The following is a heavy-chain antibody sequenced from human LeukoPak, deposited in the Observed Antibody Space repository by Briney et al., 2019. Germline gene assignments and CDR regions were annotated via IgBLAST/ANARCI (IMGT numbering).Heavy chain of an antibody. V-gene: IGHV1-2*02. CDR1: GYTFTGYY. CDR2: INPNSGGP. Sequence: ASVKVSCKASGYTFTGYYMHWVRRAPGRGLEWVGWINPNSGGPNYAQKFQGRVTMTRDTSISTAYMELSRLRSDDTAVYYCARIPAGYSSGWYDYWGQGTLVTVFS. D-gene: IGHD6-19*01. J-gene: IGHJ4*02. CDR3: ARIPAGYSSGWYDY.